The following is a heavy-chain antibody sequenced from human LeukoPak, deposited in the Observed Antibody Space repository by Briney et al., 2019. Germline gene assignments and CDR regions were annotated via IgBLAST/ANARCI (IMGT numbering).Heavy chain of an antibody. Sequence: PGRSLRLSCAASGFTFSSYAMHWVRQAPGKGLEWVAVISYDGSNKYYADSVKGRFTISTDNPKKTLYLQMNSPRAQNTAVYYFARSTTVESRIDYWGEGTLVTVSS. D-gene: IGHD4-17*01. CDR3: ARSTTVESRIDY. J-gene: IGHJ4*02. CDR1: GFTFSSYA. CDR2: ISYDGSNK. V-gene: IGHV3-30-3*01.